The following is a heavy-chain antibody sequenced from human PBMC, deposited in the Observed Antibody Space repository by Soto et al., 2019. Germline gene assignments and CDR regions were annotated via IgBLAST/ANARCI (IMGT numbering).Heavy chain of an antibody. CDR3: TSFYSSSRGEYYYYGMDV. D-gene: IGHD6-13*01. CDR1: GYTFIGYY. CDR2: INPNSGDT. J-gene: IGHJ6*02. Sequence: RASVKVSCKASGYTFIGYYMHWVRQAPGQGLEWMGWINPNSGDTNYAENFQGRVTVTRDTSISTAYMELSSLRSDDTAVYYCTSFYSSSRGEYYYYGMDVWGQGTTVTVSS. V-gene: IGHV1-2*02.